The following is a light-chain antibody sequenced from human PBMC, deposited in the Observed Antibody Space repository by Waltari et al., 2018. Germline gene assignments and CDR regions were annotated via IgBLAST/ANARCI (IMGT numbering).Light chain of an antibody. CDR1: SPNIRAGDD. CDR2: GKR. V-gene: IGLV1-40*01. CDR3: QSYDSRLSGSV. J-gene: IGLJ2*01. Sequence: QSVLPQPPLLSGPPGQRVPISCTGCSPNIRAGDDVHWYQLLPGTAPKLLIYGKRNRPSGVPDRFSGSQSGAAASLAITGLQAEDEAGNYCQSYDSRLSGSVFGGGTKLTVL.